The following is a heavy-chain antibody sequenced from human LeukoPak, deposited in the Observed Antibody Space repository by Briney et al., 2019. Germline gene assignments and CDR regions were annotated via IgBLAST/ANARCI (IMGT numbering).Heavy chain of an antibody. D-gene: IGHD7-27*01. CDR1: GFTFSSYW. CDR2: IKQEGSEK. J-gene: IGHJ3*02. CDR3: ARDHWAGDI. V-gene: IGHV3-7*03. Sequence: GGSLRLSCAASGFTFSSYWMSWVRQAPGKGLEWVANIKQEGSEKDHVDSVKGRFTISRDNAKNSLYLQMNSLRAEDTAVYYCARDHWAGDIWGQGTMVTVSS.